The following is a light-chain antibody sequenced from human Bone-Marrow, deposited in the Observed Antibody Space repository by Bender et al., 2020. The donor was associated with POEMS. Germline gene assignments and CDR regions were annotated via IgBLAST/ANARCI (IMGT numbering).Light chain of an antibody. CDR2: YDD. CDR3: ATWDDNMNGWV. J-gene: IGLJ3*02. CDR1: GSTLASNV. Sequence: QSVLTQPPSASGTPGQTVTISCSGSGSTLASNVVNWYQQLPGKAPKLLIYYDDLLSLGVSHRFSGSRSGSSASLAISGLQSDDEALYYCATWDDNMNGWVFGGGTKLTVL. V-gene: IGLV1-36*01.